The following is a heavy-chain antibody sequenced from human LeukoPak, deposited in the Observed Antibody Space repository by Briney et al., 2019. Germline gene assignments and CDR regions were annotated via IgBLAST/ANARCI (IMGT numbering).Heavy chain of an antibody. CDR3: ARDWGARVRGVITPLDY. CDR2: IGTSGSDM. CDR1: GFTFSNYN. D-gene: IGHD3-10*01. Sequence: GGSLTLSCAASGFTFSNYNMNWVRQAPGKGLEWVSSIGTSGSDMYYVDSVKGRFAISRDNAKNSLYLQMNSLRDEDTAVYYCARDWGARVRGVITPLDYWGQGTLVPPSS. J-gene: IGHJ4*02. V-gene: IGHV3-21*01.